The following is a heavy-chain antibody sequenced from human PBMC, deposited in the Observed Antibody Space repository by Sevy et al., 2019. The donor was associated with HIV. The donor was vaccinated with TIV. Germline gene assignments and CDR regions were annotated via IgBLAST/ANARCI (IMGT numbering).Heavy chain of an antibody. CDR3: AKGYTSFDY. V-gene: IGHV3-23*01. J-gene: IGHJ4*02. D-gene: IGHD1-26*01. CDR2: ISDSGSST. Sequence: GGSLRLSCAASGFTFSSYAMSWVRQAPGKGLEWVSGISDSGSSTYYADSVKGRFTISRDNSKNTLYLQMNSLRAEDTAVYHCAKGYTSFDYWGPGTLVTVS. CDR1: GFTFSSYA.